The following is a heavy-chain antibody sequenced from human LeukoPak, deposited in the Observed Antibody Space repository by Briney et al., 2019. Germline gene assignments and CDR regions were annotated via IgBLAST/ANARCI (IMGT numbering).Heavy chain of an antibody. Sequence: GESLKISCQGSGYTFTLYWIAWVRQMPGKGLEWMGIIYPGDSDTRYSPSFQGQVTISVDKSITTAYLQWSSLKASDTAMYYCARRSSIAARPFDYWGQGTLVTVSS. J-gene: IGHJ4*02. D-gene: IGHD6-6*01. CDR1: GYTFTLYW. V-gene: IGHV5-51*01. CDR2: IYPGDSDT. CDR3: ARRSSIAARPFDY.